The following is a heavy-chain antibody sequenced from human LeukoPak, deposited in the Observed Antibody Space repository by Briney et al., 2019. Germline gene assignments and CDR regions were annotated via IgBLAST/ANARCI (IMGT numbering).Heavy chain of an antibody. V-gene: IGHV3-21*01. CDR1: GFTFSSDS. D-gene: IGHD4-4*01. CDR2: ISSSSSYI. Sequence: GGSLRLSCAASGFTFSSDSMNWVRQAPGKGLEWVSSISSSSSYIYYADSVKGRFTISRDNAKNSLYLQMNSLRAEDTAVYYCAQGDDYSNLYFDYWGQGTLVTVSS. J-gene: IGHJ4*02. CDR3: AQGDDYSNLYFDY.